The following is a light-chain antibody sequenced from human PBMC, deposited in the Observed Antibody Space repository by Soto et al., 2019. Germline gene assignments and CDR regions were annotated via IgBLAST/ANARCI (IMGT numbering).Light chain of an antibody. Sequence: DIQLTQSPSFLYPSLGESVTITCRASQVISTSLAWYQVKPGKAPKLLIYAASTLESGVPSRFSATVSGTEGSLTITSLKTEDVATYYCQQLFDSPITFGQGKRLEIK. CDR2: AAS. J-gene: IGKJ5*01. CDR1: QVISTS. V-gene: IGKV1-9*01. CDR3: QQLFDSPIT.